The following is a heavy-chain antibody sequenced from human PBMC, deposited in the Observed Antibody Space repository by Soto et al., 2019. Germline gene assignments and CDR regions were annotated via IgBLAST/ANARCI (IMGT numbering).Heavy chain of an antibody. D-gene: IGHD1-1*01. J-gene: IGHJ4*02. CDR3: AKSVYNWNDGFFDY. CDR1: GFTFSTYG. Sequence: QVQLVESGGGVVQPGRSLRLSCAASGFTFSTYGMHWVRQAPGKGLEWVAVISYDGVNKYYADSVKGRFTISRDNSKNTRDLQMNSLRAEDTAVYYCAKSVYNWNDGFFDYWGQGTLVTVSS. CDR2: ISYDGVNK. V-gene: IGHV3-30*18.